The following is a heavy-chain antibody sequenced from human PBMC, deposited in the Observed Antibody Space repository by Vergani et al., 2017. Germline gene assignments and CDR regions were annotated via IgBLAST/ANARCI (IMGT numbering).Heavy chain of an antibody. J-gene: IGHJ4*02. D-gene: IGHD2-21*01. Sequence: QLQLQESGPGLLKPSETLSLTCSVSGTSISGSSDYWAWIRPPPGKGLEWIVSVSHSGSTFYNSSLRSRVTITLDTSRNQFSLNLRSVIAADTAMYYCARDAWQGVGVSDSTPGYWGQGTLVSVSS. CDR1: GTSISGSSDY. CDR3: ARDAWQGVGVSDSTPGY. V-gene: IGHV4-39*07. CDR2: VSHSGST.